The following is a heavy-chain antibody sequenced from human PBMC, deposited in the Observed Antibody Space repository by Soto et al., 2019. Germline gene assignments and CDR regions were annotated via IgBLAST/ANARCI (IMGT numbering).Heavy chain of an antibody. CDR2: IIPIFGTA. Sequence: QVQLVQSGAEVRKPGSSVRVSCKASGGSFNRHTISWVRQAPGQGLEWMGGIIPIFGTANYAQKFQGRVTITADESTSTAYLDLSRLRSEDTAVYYCARPVEMATISRSYLFYWGQGTLVTVSS. CDR1: GGSFNRHT. J-gene: IGHJ4*02. CDR3: ARPVEMATISRSYLFY. D-gene: IGHD5-12*01. V-gene: IGHV1-69*01.